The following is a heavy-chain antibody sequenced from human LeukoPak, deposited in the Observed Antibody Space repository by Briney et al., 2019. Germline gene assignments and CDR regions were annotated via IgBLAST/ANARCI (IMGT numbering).Heavy chain of an antibody. CDR3: ARDQGSLPSDS. J-gene: IGHJ4*02. Sequence: PGGSLRLSCAVSGFTFSGYWMSWVRQAPGKGLEWVANIRQDGNEKHYVDSVKGRFTISRDNAKNSLFLQMNSLRDEDTAIYYCARDQGSLPSDSWGQGTLVSVSS. V-gene: IGHV3-7*01. CDR1: GFTFSGYW. D-gene: IGHD6-13*01. CDR2: IRQDGNEK.